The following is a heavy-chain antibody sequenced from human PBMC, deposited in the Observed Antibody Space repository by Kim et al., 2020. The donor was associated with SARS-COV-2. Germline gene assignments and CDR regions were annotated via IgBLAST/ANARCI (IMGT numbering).Heavy chain of an antibody. CDR1: GGTFSSYA. J-gene: IGHJ6*02. Sequence: ASVKVSCKASGGTFSSYAISWVLQAPGQGLEWMGGIIPIFGTANYAQKFQGRVTITADESTSTANMELSSLRSEDTAVYYCARTGYSSTIRRYYYYGMDVWGQGTTVTVSS. V-gene: IGHV1-69*13. CDR2: IIPIFGTA. D-gene: IGHD6-13*01. CDR3: ARTGYSSTIRRYYYYGMDV.